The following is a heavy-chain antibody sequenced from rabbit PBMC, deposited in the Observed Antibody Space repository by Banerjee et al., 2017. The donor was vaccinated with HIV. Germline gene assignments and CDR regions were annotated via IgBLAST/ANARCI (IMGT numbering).Heavy chain of an antibody. CDR2: IDTGNTGT. D-gene: IGHD7-1*01. Sequence: QSLEESGGGLVKPEGSLTLTCTASGFTFSSYWMSWVRQAPGKGLEWIGTIDTGNTGTWYASWAKGRFTISKTSSTTVTLQMTSLTAADTATYFCARDYAGYSAYDYINLWGPGTLVTVS. CDR1: GFTFSSYW. V-gene: IGHV1S40*01. J-gene: IGHJ4*01. CDR3: ARDYAGYSAYDYINL.